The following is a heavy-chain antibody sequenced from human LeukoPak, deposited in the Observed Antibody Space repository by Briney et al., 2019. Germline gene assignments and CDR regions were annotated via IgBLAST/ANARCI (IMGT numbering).Heavy chain of an antibody. J-gene: IGHJ4*02. CDR1: GFTFSSYW. CDR2: IKQDGSEK. D-gene: IGHD1-26*01. V-gene: IGHV3-7*01. CDR3: ARDPVYLRWELLFNFDY. Sequence: GGSLRLSCAASGFTFSSYWMSWVRQAPGKGLEWVANIKQDGSEKYYVDSVKGRFTISRDNAKNSLYLQMNSLRAEDTAVYYCARDPVYLRWELLFNFDYWGQGTLVTVSS.